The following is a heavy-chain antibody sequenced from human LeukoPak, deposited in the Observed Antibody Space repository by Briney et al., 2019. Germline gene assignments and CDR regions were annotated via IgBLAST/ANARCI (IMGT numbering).Heavy chain of an antibody. D-gene: IGHD2-2*01. CDR1: GGSISSGGYY. CDR3: AREIVVVPAAMDWFDP. Sequence: SETLSRTCTVSGGSISSGGYYWSWNRQHPGKGLEWIGYIYYSGSTYYNPSLKSRVTISVDTSKNQFSLKLSSVTAADTAVYYCAREIVVVPAAMDWFDPWGQGTLVTVSS. V-gene: IGHV4-31*03. CDR2: IYYSGST. J-gene: IGHJ5*02.